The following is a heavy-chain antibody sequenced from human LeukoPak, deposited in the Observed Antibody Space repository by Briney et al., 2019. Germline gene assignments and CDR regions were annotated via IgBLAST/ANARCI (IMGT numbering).Heavy chain of an antibody. CDR1: GSTFSSYW. Sequence: GGSLRLSCAASGSTFSSYWMSWVRQAPGKGLEWVANIKQDGSEKYYVDSVKGRFTISRDNAKNSLYLQMNSLRAEDTAVYYCARYLYDSSGSPMDVWGQGTTVTVSS. CDR3: ARYLYDSSGSPMDV. J-gene: IGHJ6*02. D-gene: IGHD3-22*01. CDR2: IKQDGSEK. V-gene: IGHV3-7*05.